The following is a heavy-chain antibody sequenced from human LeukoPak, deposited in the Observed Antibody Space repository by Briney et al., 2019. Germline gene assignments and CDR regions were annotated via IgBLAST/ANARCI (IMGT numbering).Heavy chain of an antibody. D-gene: IGHD6-19*01. CDR2: INSDGSST. Sequence: GGSLRFSCAASGFTFSSYWMHWVRQAPGKGLVWVSRINSDGSSTSYADSVKGRFTISRDNAKNTLYLQMNSLRAEDTAVYYCAKPARIAVAAQDYWGQGTLVTVSS. V-gene: IGHV3-74*01. CDR1: GFTFSSYW. CDR3: AKPARIAVAAQDY. J-gene: IGHJ4*02.